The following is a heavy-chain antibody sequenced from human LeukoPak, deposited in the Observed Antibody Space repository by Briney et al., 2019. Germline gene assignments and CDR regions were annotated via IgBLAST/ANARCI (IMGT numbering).Heavy chain of an antibody. CDR1: GDSVSSNSVT. J-gene: IGHJ5*02. CDR3: ARRLTQYDCFDP. D-gene: IGHD2-2*01. CDR2: TYYRSTWYN. Sequence: SQTLSLTCAISGDSVSSNSVTWNWIKQSPSRGLEWLGRTYYRSTWYNDYAVSVRGRITVNPDTSKNQFSLHLNSVTPEDTAVYYCARRLTQYDCFDPWGQGILVTVSS. V-gene: IGHV6-1*01.